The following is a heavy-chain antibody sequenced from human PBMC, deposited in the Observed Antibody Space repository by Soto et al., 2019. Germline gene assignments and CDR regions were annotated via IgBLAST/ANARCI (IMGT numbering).Heavy chain of an antibody. CDR3: ARDILTGRMGMDV. J-gene: IGHJ6*02. D-gene: IGHD3-9*01. CDR1: GGFISSDY. CDR2: IYYSGST. Sequence: QVQLQESGPGLVKPSETLSLTCTVSGGFISSDYWIWIRQPPGKGLEWIGYIYYSGSTNYNPSLKSRVTISLDTSKKHFSLKLSSVTAAYTAVYYCARDILTGRMGMDVWGQGTTVTVSS. V-gene: IGHV4-59*01.